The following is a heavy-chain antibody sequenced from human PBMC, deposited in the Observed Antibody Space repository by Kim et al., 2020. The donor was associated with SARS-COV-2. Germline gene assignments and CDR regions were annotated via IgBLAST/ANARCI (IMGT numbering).Heavy chain of an antibody. Sequence: GGSLRLSCAASGFTFSSYGMHWVRQAPGKGLEWVAVISYDGSNKYYADSVKGRFTISRDNSKNTLYLQMNSLRAEDTAVYYCAKGFPTWGRGPYYFDYCGQGTLVTVSS. D-gene: IGHD3-10*01. CDR2: ISYDGSNK. V-gene: IGHV3-30*18. CDR1: GFTFSSYG. CDR3: AKGFPTWGRGPYYFDY. J-gene: IGHJ4*02.